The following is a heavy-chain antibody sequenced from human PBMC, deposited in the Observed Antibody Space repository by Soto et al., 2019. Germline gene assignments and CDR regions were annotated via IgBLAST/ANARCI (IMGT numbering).Heavy chain of an antibody. CDR1: GGSISSSNW. Sequence: SETLALTFAVSGGSISSSNWSSWVRQPPGKGLEWIGEIYHSVSTNYNPSLKSRVTISVDTSKNQFSLKLSSVTAADTAVYYCARWFPPVVTVAYSAQRSLGPVSS. CDR3: ARWFPPVVTVAY. J-gene: IGHJ4*01. D-gene: IGHD2-15*01. CDR2: IYHSVST. V-gene: IGHV4-4*02.